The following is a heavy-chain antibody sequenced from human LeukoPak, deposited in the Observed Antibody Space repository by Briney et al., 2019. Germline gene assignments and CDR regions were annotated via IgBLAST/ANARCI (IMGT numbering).Heavy chain of an antibody. CDR1: GFTFSSYS. D-gene: IGHD2-21*01. Sequence: PGGSLRISCAASGFTFSSYSMKWVRQAPGKGLEWVSYISSSSNAMDYADSVKGRFTISRDNATNSLFLQMNSLRDEDTAVYYCARAMWQFARDAFDIWGQGTMVTVSS. CDR3: ARAMWQFARDAFDI. V-gene: IGHV3-48*02. CDR2: ISSSSNAM. J-gene: IGHJ3*02.